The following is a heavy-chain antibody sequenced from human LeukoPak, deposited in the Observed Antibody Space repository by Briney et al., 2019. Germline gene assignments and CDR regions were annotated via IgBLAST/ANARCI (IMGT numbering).Heavy chain of an antibody. CDR3: ARESIAGGDYVGY. Sequence: ASVKVPCKASGGTFSSYAISWVRQAPGQGLEWMGRIIPILGIANYAQKFQGRVTITADKSTSTAYMELSSLRSEDTAVYYCARESIAGGDYVGYWGQGTLVTVSS. J-gene: IGHJ4*02. D-gene: IGHD4-17*01. V-gene: IGHV1-69*04. CDR1: GGTFSSYA. CDR2: IIPILGIA.